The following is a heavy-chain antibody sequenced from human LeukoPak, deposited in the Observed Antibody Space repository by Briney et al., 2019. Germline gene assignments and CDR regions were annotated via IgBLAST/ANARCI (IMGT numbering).Heavy chain of an antibody. J-gene: IGHJ4*02. CDR3: PRARGSRIVLVPAPFNY. V-gene: IGHV1-2*02. D-gene: IGHD2-2*01. CDR2: INPNSGGT. Sequence: GASVKVSCKASGYTFTGYYMHWVRQAPGQGLEWMGWINPNSGGTNYAQKFQGRVTMTRDTSISTAYMELSRLRSDDTAVYYLPRARGSRIVLVPAPFNYGGKGTLATVSS. CDR1: GYTFTGYY.